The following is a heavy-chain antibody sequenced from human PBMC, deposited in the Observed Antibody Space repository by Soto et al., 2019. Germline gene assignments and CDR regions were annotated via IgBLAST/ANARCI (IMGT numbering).Heavy chain of an antibody. CDR3: ARAPIPNWNYYGMHV. Sequence: QVQLQESGPGQVKPSQTLSLTCTVSGGSVNSGGYHWSWIRQHPGKGLEWIGDIYYSGSTYYNPSLKSRVTISIDTSTNHFSLHLSALTAADTAVYYCARAPIPNWNYYGMHVWGQGTTVTVSS. CDR2: IYYSGST. D-gene: IGHD1-1*01. CDR1: GGSVNSGGYH. V-gene: IGHV4-31*03. J-gene: IGHJ6*02.